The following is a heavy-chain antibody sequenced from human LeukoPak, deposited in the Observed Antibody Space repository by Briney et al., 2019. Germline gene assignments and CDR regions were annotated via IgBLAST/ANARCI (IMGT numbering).Heavy chain of an antibody. Sequence: SETLSLTCAVYGGSFSGYYWSWIRQPPGKGLEWIGEINHSGSTNYNPSLKSRVTISVDTSKNQFSLKLNSVTAADTAVYYCARSHGSGSYYNLNDYWGQGTLVTVSS. V-gene: IGHV4-34*01. D-gene: IGHD3-10*01. J-gene: IGHJ4*02. CDR2: INHSGST. CDR3: ARSHGSGSYYNLNDY. CDR1: GGSFSGYY.